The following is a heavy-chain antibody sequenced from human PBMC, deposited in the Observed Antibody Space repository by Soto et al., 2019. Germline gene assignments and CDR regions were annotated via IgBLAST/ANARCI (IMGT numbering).Heavy chain of an antibody. CDR3: AHNGGEYYYDSSGYSYCHCRGQGTLDTVSSDV. D-gene: IGHD3-22*01. Sequence: QITLKESGPTLVKPTQILTLTCTFSGFSLSTSGVSVGWIRQPPVKAHEWLARIYWDDGKRYGPSLKSRLTITKDTPKNQVVLTITKMDPVDTAPYYCAHNGGEYYYDSSGYSYCHCRGQGTLDTVSSDVWGQGTTVTVSS. CDR2: IYWDDGK. V-gene: IGHV2-5*05. J-gene: IGHJ6*02. CDR1: GFSLSTSGVS.